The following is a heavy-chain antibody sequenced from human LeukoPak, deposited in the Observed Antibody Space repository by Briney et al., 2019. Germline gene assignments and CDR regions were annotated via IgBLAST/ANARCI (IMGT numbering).Heavy chain of an antibody. CDR3: ARQQCRGGSCYWGCYFDY. Sequence: ASVKVSCKAFGYTFTSYAISWVRQAPGEGLEWMGWISAYNGDTDYAQKLQGRVTMTTDTSTNTAYMELRSLRSDDTAVFYCARQQCRGGSCYWGCYFDYWGQGTLVTVSS. J-gene: IGHJ4*02. CDR2: ISAYNGDT. CDR1: GYTFTSYA. V-gene: IGHV1-18*01. D-gene: IGHD2-15*01.